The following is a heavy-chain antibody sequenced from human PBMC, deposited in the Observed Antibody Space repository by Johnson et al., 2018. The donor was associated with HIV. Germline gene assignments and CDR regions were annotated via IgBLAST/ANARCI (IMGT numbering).Heavy chain of an antibody. CDR1: GFTFSSYA. D-gene: IGHD3-10*01. CDR3: ARETPMGGSAFYI. V-gene: IGHV3-7*01. J-gene: IGHJ3*02. CDR2: IKQAGSEK. Sequence: VQLVESGGGLVQPGGSLRLSCAASGFTFSSYAMSWVRQAPGKGLEWVANIKQAGSEKYYVDSMKGRFTISRDNAKNSLYLQMNSLRAEDTAVYYCARETPMGGSAFYIWGQGTMVTVSS.